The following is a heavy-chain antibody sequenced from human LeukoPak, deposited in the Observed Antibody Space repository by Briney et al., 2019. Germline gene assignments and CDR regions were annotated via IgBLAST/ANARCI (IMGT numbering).Heavy chain of an antibody. J-gene: IGHJ4*02. CDR1: GYTFTNYA. Sequence: ASVKVSCKASGYTFTNYAMNWVRQAPGQGLERMGWIHPSTGNPTNAQGFTGRFVFSLDTSVSTTYLQISSLKAEDTAVYFCARAFQSLGGLSLPDYWGQGTLVTVSS. D-gene: IGHD3-16*02. CDR2: IHPSTGNP. V-gene: IGHV7-4-1*02. CDR3: ARAFQSLGGLSLPDY.